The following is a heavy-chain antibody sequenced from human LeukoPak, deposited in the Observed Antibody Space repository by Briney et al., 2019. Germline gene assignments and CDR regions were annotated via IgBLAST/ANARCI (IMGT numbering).Heavy chain of an antibody. CDR2: ISSSSSYI. D-gene: IGHD6-13*01. V-gene: IGHV3-21*01. CDR3: ARDLPIAAAGTCFDY. J-gene: IGHJ4*02. CDR1: GFTFSSYS. Sequence: PGRSLRLSCAASGFTFSSYSMNWVRQAPGKGLEWVSSISSSSSYIYYADSVKGRFTISRDNAKNSPYLQMNSLRAEDTAVYYCARDLPIAAAGTCFDYWGQGTLVTVSS.